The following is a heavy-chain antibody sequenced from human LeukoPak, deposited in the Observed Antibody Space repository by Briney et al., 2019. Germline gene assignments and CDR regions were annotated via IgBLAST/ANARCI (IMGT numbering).Heavy chain of an antibody. J-gene: IGHJ4*02. D-gene: IGHD2-15*01. CDR2: IIPIFGIA. Sequence: SVKVSCKASGGTFSSYAISWVRQAPGQGLEWMGRIIPIFGIANYAQKFQGRVRITADKSTSTAYMELSSLRSEDTAVYYCARGDCSGGSCYQGNYWGQGTLVTVSS. CDR1: GGTFSSYA. CDR3: ARGDCSGGSCYQGNY. V-gene: IGHV1-69*04.